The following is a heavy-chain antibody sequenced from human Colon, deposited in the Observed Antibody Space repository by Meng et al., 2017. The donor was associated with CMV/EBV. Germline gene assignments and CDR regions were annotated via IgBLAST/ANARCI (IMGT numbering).Heavy chain of an antibody. CDR3: VREVVPPRRLDV. J-gene: IGHJ6*02. CDR1: GFTFSDYY. Sequence: GGSLRLSCAASGFTFSDYYMSWIRQAPGKGLEWVSYISSSGSPTYYADSVKGRFTISRDNAKNALHLHMNSLSAEDTAVYYCVREVVPPRRLDVWGQGTTVTVSS. V-gene: IGHV3-11*04. CDR2: ISSSGSPT.